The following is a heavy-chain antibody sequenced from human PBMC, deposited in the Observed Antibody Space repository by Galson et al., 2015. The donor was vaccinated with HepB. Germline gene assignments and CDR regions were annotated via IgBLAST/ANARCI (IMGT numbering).Heavy chain of an antibody. J-gene: IGHJ6*03. Sequence: SLRLSCAASGFTFSSYSMNWVRQAPGKGLEWVSSISSSSSYIYYADSVKGRFTISRDNAKNSLYLQMNSLRAEDTAVYYCATGSYYLYYYYYMDVWGKGTTVTVSS. CDR1: GFTFSSYS. V-gene: IGHV3-21*01. CDR2: ISSSSSYI. D-gene: IGHD3-10*01. CDR3: ATGSYYLYYYYYMDV.